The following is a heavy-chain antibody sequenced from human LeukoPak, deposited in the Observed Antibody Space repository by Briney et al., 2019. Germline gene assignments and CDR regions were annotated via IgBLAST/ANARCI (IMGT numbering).Heavy chain of an antibody. CDR1: GGSISSYC. V-gene: IGHV2-5*08. CDR3: AQGDGTFDY. J-gene: IGHJ4*02. CDR2: IYWDDDK. D-gene: IGHD1-26*01. Sequence: TLSLTCTVSGGSISSYCWSWIRQPPGKALEWLALIYWDDDKRYSPSLKSRLTITKDTSKNQVVLTMTNMDPVDTATYYCAQGDGTFDYWGQGTLVTVSS.